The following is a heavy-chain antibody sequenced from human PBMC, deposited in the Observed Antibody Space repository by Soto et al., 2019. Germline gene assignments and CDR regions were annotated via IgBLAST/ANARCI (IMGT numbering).Heavy chain of an antibody. V-gene: IGHV4-4*07. CDR2: VYSSGTT. CDR1: GGSINSYW. D-gene: IGHD3-10*01. Sequence: SETLSLTCSVSGGSINSYWWSWIRQPAGKGLEWIGRVYSSGTTDYNPSLNSRATLSVETSKNQFSLKLSSVTAADTAVYYCARDIGSYAYGEGYWGQGSQVTVSS. J-gene: IGHJ4*02. CDR3: ARDIGSYAYGEGY.